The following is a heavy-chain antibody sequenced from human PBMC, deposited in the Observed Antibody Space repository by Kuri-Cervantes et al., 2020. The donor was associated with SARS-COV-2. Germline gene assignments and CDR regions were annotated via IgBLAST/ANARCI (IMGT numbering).Heavy chain of an antibody. CDR1: GFTFSSYA. CDR2: ISYDGSNK. V-gene: IGHV3-30*15. CDR3: VKGERYFDWLLDYYYGMDV. J-gene: IGHJ6*02. Sequence: GESLKISCAASGFTFSSYAMHWVRQAPGKGLEWVAVISYDGSNKYYADSVKGRFTISRDNSKNTLYLQMSSLRAEDTAVYYCVKGERYFDWLLDYYYGMDVWGQGTTVTVSS. D-gene: IGHD3-9*01.